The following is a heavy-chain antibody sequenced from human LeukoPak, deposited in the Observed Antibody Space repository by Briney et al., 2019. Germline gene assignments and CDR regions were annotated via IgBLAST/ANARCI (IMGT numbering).Heavy chain of an antibody. D-gene: IGHD3-10*01. CDR3: AGFPWGVWFGESSHY. J-gene: IGHJ4*02. CDR2: HSHSGST. Sequence: SETLSPTCTVSGGSISSSSYYWGWIRQPPGKGLEWIGTHSHSGSTYYNPSLKSRVTISVDTSKNQFSLNLSSVTAADTAVYYCAGFPWGVWFGESSHYWGQGTLVTVSS. CDR1: GGSISSSSYY. V-gene: IGHV4-39*01.